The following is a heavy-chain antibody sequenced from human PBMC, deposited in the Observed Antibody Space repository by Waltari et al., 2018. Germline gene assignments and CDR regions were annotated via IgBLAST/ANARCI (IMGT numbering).Heavy chain of an antibody. J-gene: IGHJ5*02. V-gene: IGHV1-2*02. Sequence: QVQLVQSGAEVEKPGASVKVSCKASGYTFIDYYMHWVRQAPGQGLEWMGWINPKSGDTNYAQKFQGRITMTRDASISTSYMELSGLRSDDTSVYYCARVNRDYYDFWSGSGWFDPWGQGTLVTVSS. CDR2: INPKSGDT. CDR1: GYTFIDYY. CDR3: ARVNRDYYDFWSGSGWFDP. D-gene: IGHD3-3*01.